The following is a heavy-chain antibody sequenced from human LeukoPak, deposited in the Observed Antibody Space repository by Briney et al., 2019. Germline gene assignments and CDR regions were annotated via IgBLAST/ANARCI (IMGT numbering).Heavy chain of an antibody. CDR2: ISYDGSNK. D-gene: IGHD3-3*01. CDR3: AKDQLSFYDFWSGPFDY. CDR1: GFTFSSYG. V-gene: IGHV3-30*18. J-gene: IGHJ4*02. Sequence: PGGSLRLSCAASGFTFSSYGMHWVRQAPGKGLEWVAVISYDGSNKYYADSVKGRFTISRDNSKNTLYLQMNSLRAEDTAVYYCAKDQLSFYDFWSGPFDYWGQGTLVTVSS.